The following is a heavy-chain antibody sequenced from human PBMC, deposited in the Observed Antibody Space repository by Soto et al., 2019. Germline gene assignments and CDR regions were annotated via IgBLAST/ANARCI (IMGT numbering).Heavy chain of an antibody. CDR2: IIPIFGTA. V-gene: IGHV1-69*01. CDR1: GGTFSSYA. D-gene: IGHD3-22*01. Sequence: QVQLVQSGAEVKKPGSSVKVSCKASGGTFSSYAISWVRQAPGQGVEWMGGIIPIFGTANYAQKYQGRVTITADESTSTAYMEPSSLRSEDTAVYYCARSRVTYYYDRSAFDIWGQGTMVTVSS. CDR3: ARSRVTYYYDRSAFDI. J-gene: IGHJ3*02.